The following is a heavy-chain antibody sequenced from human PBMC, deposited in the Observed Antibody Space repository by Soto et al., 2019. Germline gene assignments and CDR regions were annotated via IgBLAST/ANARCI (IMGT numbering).Heavy chain of an antibody. J-gene: IGHJ6*02. CDR2: IHPGDSDT. CDR3: TLSYGDSYYYYYGMDV. V-gene: IGHV5-51*01. D-gene: IGHD4-17*01. Sequence: GESLKISCVGSGFSLSRYTVGWVRQVPGKGLEWMGVIHPGDSDTRYSPSFQGQVTISADKSISTAYLQWSSLKASDTAMYYCTLSYGDSYYYYYGMDVWGQGTMVTVSS. CDR1: GFSLSRYT.